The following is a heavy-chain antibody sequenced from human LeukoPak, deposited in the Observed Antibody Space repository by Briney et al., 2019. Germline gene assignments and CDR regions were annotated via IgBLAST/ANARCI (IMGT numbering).Heavy chain of an antibody. J-gene: IGHJ5*02. CDR1: GGSFSGYY. CDR2: INHSGST. D-gene: IGHD6-19*01. CDR3: ARDRQWLVHP. V-gene: IGHV4-34*01. Sequence: SETLSLTCAVYGGSFSGYYWSWIRQPPGKGLEWIGEINHSGSTNYNPSLKSRVTISVDTSKNQFSLKLSSVTAADTAVYYCARDRQWLVHPWGQGTLVTVSS.